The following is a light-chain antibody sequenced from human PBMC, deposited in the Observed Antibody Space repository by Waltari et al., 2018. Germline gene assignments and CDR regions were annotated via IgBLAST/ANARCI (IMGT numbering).Light chain of an antibody. CDR2: KAS. CDR3: QQYKTYWT. Sequence: DIQMTQSPSTLSASVGDRVTITCRASQSISTLLAWYQQKPGKAPNLLISKASTLESGVPSMFSGSGSGTECTLTISSLQPDDFATYYCQQYKTYWTFGQGTKVEIK. CDR1: QSISTL. J-gene: IGKJ1*01. V-gene: IGKV1-5*03.